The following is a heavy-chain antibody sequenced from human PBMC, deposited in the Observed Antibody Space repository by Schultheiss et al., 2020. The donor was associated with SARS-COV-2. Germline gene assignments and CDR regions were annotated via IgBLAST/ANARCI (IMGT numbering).Heavy chain of an antibody. Sequence: GGSLRLSCAASGFTFSNAWMSWVRQAPGKGLEWVGRIKSKTDGGTTDYAAPVKGRFTISRDDSKNTLYLQMNSLKTEDTAVYYCTTDRFYYSNYAVYWGQGTLVTVSS. CDR2: IKSKTDGGTT. CDR1: GFTFSNAW. CDR3: TTDRFYYSNYAVY. J-gene: IGHJ4*02. D-gene: IGHD4-11*01. V-gene: IGHV3-15*01.